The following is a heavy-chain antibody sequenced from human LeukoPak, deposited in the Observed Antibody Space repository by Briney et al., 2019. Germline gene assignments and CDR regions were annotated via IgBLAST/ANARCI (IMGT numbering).Heavy chain of an antibody. J-gene: IGHJ4*02. CDR1: GYTFTSYY. CDR2: ISPSGGST. D-gene: IGHD2-15*01. CDR3: ARDGGSCPFDY. V-gene: IGHV1-46*01. Sequence: ASVKVSCKASGYTFTSYYMHWVRQAPGQGLEWMGIISPSGGSTSYAQKFQGRVTMTRDMSTSTVYMELSSLRSEDTAVYYCARDGGSCPFDYWGQGTLVTVSS.